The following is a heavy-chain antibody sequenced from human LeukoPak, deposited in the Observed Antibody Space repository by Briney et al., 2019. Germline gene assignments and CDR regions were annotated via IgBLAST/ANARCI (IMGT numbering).Heavy chain of an antibody. V-gene: IGHV4-39*07. D-gene: IGHD3-10*01. CDR3: GSLWGSRGVKAY. CDR1: GGSISSSSYY. CDR2: INHSGST. Sequence: PSETLSLTCTVSGGSISSSSYYWGWIRQPPGKGLEWIGEINHSGSTNYNPSLKSRVTISVDTSKNQFSLKLSSVTAADTAVYYCGSLWGSRGVKAYWGQGTLVTVSS. J-gene: IGHJ4*02.